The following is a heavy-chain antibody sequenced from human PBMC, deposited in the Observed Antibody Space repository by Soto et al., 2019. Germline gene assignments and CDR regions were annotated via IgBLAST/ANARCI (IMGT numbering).Heavy chain of an antibody. V-gene: IGHV4-39*02. CDR2: LSYDASP. J-gene: IGHJ4*02. CDR3: AREQHPPGDGSNFGY. D-gene: IGHD3-10*01. Sequence: QLQLQESGPGLVKPSETLSLTCTVSGGSISSHSYYWGWIRQPPGKGLEWIGSLSYDASPHYNPSLECLVTIYVDTAQNPFYPTLSSVTAAHTAVYYCAREQHPPGDGSNFGYWGQGSLVPVSS. CDR1: GGSISSHSYY.